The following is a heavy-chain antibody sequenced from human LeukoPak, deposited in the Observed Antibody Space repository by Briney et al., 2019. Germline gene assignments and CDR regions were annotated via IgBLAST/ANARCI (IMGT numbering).Heavy chain of an antibody. CDR1: GYTFTNHY. CDR2: INPSGGST. D-gene: IGHD1-26*01. J-gene: IGHJ4*02. V-gene: IGHV1-46*01. CDR3: TRLVTETGSFFDY. Sequence: ASVKVSCKASGYTFTNHYMHWVRQAPGQGLEWMGIINPSGGSTNYAQKFQGRVTMTRDTSTSTVYMELSSLRCEDTAVYYCTRLVTETGSFFDYWGQGTLVTVSS.